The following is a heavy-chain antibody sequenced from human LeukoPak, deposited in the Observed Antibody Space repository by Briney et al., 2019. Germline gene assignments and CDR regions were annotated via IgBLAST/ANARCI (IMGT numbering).Heavy chain of an antibody. CDR2: IYYSGST. Sequence: SETLSLTCTVSGGSISSYYWSWIRQPPGKGLEWIGYIYYSGSTNYNPSLKSRVTISVDTSKNQFSLKLSSVTAADTAVYYCALVRGYYYYGMDVWGQGTTVTVSS. J-gene: IGHJ6*02. CDR1: GGSISSYY. D-gene: IGHD3-10*01. CDR3: ALVRGYYYYGMDV. V-gene: IGHV4-59*08.